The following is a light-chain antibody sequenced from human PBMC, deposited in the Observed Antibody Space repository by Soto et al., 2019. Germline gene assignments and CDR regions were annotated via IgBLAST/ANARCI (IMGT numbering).Light chain of an antibody. V-gene: IGKV1-33*01. Sequence: DIQMTQSPSSLSASVGDRVTITCQASQGITNYLNWYQQKPGKAPKLLIYGASNLETGVPSRFSGNGSGTDFTFTISSLQAEDIATYFCQQYDSVFTFGQGTRLEIK. J-gene: IGKJ5*01. CDR3: QQYDSVFT. CDR2: GAS. CDR1: QGITNY.